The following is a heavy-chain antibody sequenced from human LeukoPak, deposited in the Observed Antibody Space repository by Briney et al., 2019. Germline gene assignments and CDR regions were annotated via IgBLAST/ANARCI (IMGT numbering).Heavy chain of an antibody. J-gene: IGHJ4*02. Sequence: GGSLRLSCAASGFTFSSYAMHWVRQAPGKGLEWVAVISYDGSNKYYADSVKGRFPISRDNSKNTLYLQMNSLRAEDTAVYYCARDFASPPGEVWGQGTLVTVSS. CDR1: GFTFSSYA. D-gene: IGHD4-17*01. CDR3: ARDFASPPGEV. V-gene: IGHV3-30-3*01. CDR2: ISYDGSNK.